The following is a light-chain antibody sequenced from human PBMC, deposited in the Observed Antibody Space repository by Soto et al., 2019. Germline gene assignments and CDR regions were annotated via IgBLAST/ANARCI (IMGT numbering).Light chain of an antibody. CDR1: SSDFDGFTK. V-gene: IGLV2-14*03. Sequence: QSVLTQPASVSGSPGQSIAISCTGTSSDFDGFTKVSWYQHHPDKAPKLMMYDVTNRPSGVSDRFSGSKSGNTASLTISGLQAEDEADCYCSSFTSSFTYVFGSGTKLTVL. J-gene: IGLJ1*01. CDR3: SSFTSSFTYV. CDR2: DVT.